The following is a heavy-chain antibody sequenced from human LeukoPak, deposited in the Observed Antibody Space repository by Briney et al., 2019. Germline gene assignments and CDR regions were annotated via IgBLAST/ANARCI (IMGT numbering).Heavy chain of an antibody. D-gene: IGHD6-19*01. J-gene: IGHJ4*02. CDR3: ARGGPMYSSGWYYFDY. CDR2: ISGSGGST. V-gene: IGHV3-23*01. Sequence: PGRSLRLSCAASGFTFSSYAMSWVRQAPGKGLEWVSAISGSGGSTYYADSVKGRFTISRDNSKNTLYLQMNSLRAEDTAVYYCARGGPMYSSGWYYFDYWGQGTLVTVSS. CDR1: GFTFSSYA.